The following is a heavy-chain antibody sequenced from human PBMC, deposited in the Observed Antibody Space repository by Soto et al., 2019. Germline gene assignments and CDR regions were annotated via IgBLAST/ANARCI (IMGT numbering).Heavy chain of an antibody. Sequence: LRLSCAASRFTSGYHAMNWVRQAPGKGLEWVSTISSNGENTHYEDSVKGRFIISSDNSSNTVALKMNSLRVEDTALYDCFSWVCAHFDSWGQGTRVTVSS. CDR1: RFTSGYHA. D-gene: IGHD6-13*01. CDR3: FSWVCAHFDS. V-gene: IGHV3-23*01. J-gene: IGHJ4*01. CDR2: ISSNGENT.